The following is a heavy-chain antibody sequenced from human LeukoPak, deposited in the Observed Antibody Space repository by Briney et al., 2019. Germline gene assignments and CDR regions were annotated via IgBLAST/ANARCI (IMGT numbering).Heavy chain of an antibody. V-gene: IGHV3-21*01. J-gene: IGHJ6*04. CDR3: AELGITMIGGV. CDR1: GFTFSSYS. Sequence: PGGSLRLSCAASGFTFSSYSMNWVRQAPGKGLEWVSCISGSSSYIYSADSVKGRFTISRDNAKNSLYLQMNSLRAEDTAVYYCAELGITMIGGVWGKGTTVTISS. CDR2: ISGSSSYI. D-gene: IGHD3-10*02.